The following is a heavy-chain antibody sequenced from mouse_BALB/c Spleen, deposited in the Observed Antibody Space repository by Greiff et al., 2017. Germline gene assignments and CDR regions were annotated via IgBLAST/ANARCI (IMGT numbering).Heavy chain of an antibody. CDR2: ISSGGST. D-gene: IGHD2-4*01. V-gene: IGHV5-6-5*01. Sequence: EVQLVESGGGLVKPGGSLKLSCAASGFTFSSYAMSWVRQTPEKRLEWVASISSGGSTYYPDSVKGRFTISRDNARNILYLQMSSLRSEDTAMYYCARGYDYDEAWFAYWGQGTLVTVSA. CDR3: ARGYDYDEAWFAY. CDR1: GFTFSSYA. J-gene: IGHJ3*01.